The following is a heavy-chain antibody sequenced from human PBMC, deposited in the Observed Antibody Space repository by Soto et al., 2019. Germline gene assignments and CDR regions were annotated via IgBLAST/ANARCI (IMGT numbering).Heavy chain of an antibody. CDR1: GGSISSGDYY. V-gene: IGHV4-30-4*01. CDR2: IYYSGST. CDR3: ASQFYSSSYWFDP. Sequence: PSETLSLTCTVSGGSISSGDYYWSWIRQPPGKGLEWIGYIYYSGSTYYNPSLKSRVTISVDTSKNQFSLKLSSVTAADTAVYYCASQFYSSSYWFDPWGQGTLVTVSS. J-gene: IGHJ5*02. D-gene: IGHD6-6*01.